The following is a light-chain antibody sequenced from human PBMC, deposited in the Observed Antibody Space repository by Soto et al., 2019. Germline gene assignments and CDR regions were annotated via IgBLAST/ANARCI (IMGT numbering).Light chain of an antibody. J-gene: IGKJ1*01. Sequence: DIQMTQSPSTLSATAGDRVTITCRASQSISSWLAWYQQKPGKAPKLLIYDASNLESGVPSRFSGSGSGTEFTLTISNLQPDDIATYYCQHYNVYPWTFGQGTKVDIK. V-gene: IGKV1-5*01. CDR2: DAS. CDR3: QHYNVYPWT. CDR1: QSISSW.